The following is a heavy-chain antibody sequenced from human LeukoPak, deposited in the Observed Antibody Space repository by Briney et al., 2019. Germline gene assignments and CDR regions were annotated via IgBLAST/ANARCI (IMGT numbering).Heavy chain of an antibody. Sequence: GASVKVSCKASGYTFTSYGISWVQQAPGQGLEWMGWISAYNGNTNYAQKLQGRVTMTTDTSTSTAYMELRSLRSDDTAVYYCARDTRAPNYYGSGSPEYFQHWGQGTLVTVSS. D-gene: IGHD3-10*01. J-gene: IGHJ1*01. CDR1: GYTFTSYG. CDR2: ISAYNGNT. CDR3: ARDTRAPNYYGSGSPEYFQH. V-gene: IGHV1-18*01.